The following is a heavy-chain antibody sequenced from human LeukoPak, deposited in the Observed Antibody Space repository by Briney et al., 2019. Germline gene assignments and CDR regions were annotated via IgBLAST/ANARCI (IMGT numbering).Heavy chain of an antibody. V-gene: IGHV4-34*01. J-gene: IGHJ6*03. CDR2: INHSGST. CDR3: ARGLPVAGTDYYYYMDV. Sequence: TSETLSLTCAVYGGSFSGYYWGWIRQPPGKGLEWIGEINHSGSTDYNPSLKSRVTISVDTSKNQFSLKLSSVTAADTAVYYCARGLPVAGTDYYYYMDVWGKGTTVTVSS. D-gene: IGHD6-19*01. CDR1: GGSFSGYY.